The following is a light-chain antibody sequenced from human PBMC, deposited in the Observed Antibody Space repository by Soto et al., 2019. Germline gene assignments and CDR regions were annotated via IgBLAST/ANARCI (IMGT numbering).Light chain of an antibody. CDR2: DNN. J-gene: IGLJ2*01. V-gene: IGLV1-51*01. CDR1: SSNIGNNY. Sequence: QSVLTQPPSVSAAPGQKVTISCSGSSSNIGNNYVSWYQQLPGTAPKLVISDNNNRPSGIPDRFSAARSGASATLGITGLQTGDEADYYCGTWDSSVSAVVFGGGTKLTV. CDR3: GTWDSSVSAVV.